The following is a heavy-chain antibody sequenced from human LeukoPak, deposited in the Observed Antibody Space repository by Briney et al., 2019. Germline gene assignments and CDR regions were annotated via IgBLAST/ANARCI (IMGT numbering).Heavy chain of an antibody. CDR1: GFTLSGYA. J-gene: IGHJ4*02. Sequence: GESMRLSCAPSGFTLSGYALSWVRPPPGKGLEWVSSISGRDDHTNYANSVTGRCTISRDNSKNTLYLQMNSLIAEDTAVYYCAKEDFYESSGYPPFDYWGQGTLVTISS. CDR2: ISGRDDHT. V-gene: IGHV3-23*01. CDR3: AKEDFYESSGYPPFDY. D-gene: IGHD3-22*01.